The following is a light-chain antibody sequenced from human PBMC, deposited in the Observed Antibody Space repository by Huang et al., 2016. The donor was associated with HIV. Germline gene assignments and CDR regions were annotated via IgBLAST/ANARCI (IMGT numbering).Light chain of an antibody. Sequence: DIQMTQSPSSLSASVGDRVTITCRASQSINTYLNWYQQKPGKAPNLLIYATSSLQSGVPSRFSGSGSGTDFTLTISRLQPEEFATYFCQQSYSTPRTFGQGTKVEIK. CDR3: QQSYSTPRT. J-gene: IGKJ1*01. V-gene: IGKV1-39*01. CDR1: QSINTY. CDR2: ATS.